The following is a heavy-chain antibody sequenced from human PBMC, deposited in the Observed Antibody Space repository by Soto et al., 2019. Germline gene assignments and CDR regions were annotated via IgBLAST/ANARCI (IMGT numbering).Heavy chain of an antibody. CDR3: ARGEGIAVAGFDY. Sequence: PGGSQRLSCAESEITYRSYGMHSVRQAPGKGLEWVAVIWYDGSNKYYADSVKGRFTISRDNSKNTLYLQMNSLRAEDTAVYYCARGEGIAVAGFDYWGQGTLVTVSS. V-gene: IGHV3-33*01. CDR2: IWYDGSNK. CDR1: EITYRSYG. D-gene: IGHD6-19*01. J-gene: IGHJ4*02.